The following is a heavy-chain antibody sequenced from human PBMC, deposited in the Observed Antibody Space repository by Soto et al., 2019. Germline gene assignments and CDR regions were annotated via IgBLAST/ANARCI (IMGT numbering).Heavy chain of an antibody. CDR1: GYTFTSYA. Sequence: ASVQVSCKASGYTFTSYAMHWVRQAPGQRLEWMGWINAGNGNTKYSQKFQGRVTITRDTSASTAYMELSSLRSEDTAVYYCARRRPISSGFDAFDIWGQGTMVTVSS. D-gene: IGHD3-22*01. CDR2: INAGNGNT. CDR3: ARRRPISSGFDAFDI. V-gene: IGHV1-3*01. J-gene: IGHJ3*02.